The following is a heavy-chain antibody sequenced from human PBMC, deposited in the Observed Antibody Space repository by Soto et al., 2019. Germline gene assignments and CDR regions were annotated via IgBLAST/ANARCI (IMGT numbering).Heavy chain of an antibody. D-gene: IGHD2-2*01. V-gene: IGHV1-69*01. Sequence: QVQLVQSGAEVKKPGSSVKVSCKASGGTFSSYAISWVGQAPGQGLEWMGGIIPMSGTANYAQKFQGRVTITADESTSTAYMELSSLRSEDTAVYYCARSQGSSTSLEIYYYYYYGMDVWGQGTTVTVSS. CDR3: ARSQGSSTSLEIYYYYYYGMDV. CDR2: IIPMSGTA. J-gene: IGHJ6*02. CDR1: GGTFSSYA.